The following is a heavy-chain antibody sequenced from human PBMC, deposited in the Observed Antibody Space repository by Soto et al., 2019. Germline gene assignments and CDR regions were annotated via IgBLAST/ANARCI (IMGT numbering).Heavy chain of an antibody. V-gene: IGHV4-31*03. CDR2: IYYSGST. CDR3: ARGPHIVVVTGIFDY. CDR1: GGSISSGGYY. J-gene: IGHJ4*02. D-gene: IGHD2-21*02. Sequence: NPSETLSLTCTVSGGSISSGGYYWSWIRQHPGKGLEWIGYIYYSGSTYYNPSLKSRVTISVDTSKNQFSLKLSSVTAADTAVYYCARGPHIVVVTGIFDYWGQGTLVTVSS.